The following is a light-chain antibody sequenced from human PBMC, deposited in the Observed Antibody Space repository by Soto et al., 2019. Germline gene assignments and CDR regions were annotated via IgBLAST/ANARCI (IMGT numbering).Light chain of an antibody. Sequence: IQMSQSPYTLSGAVGDRVTITCRASQTISSWLAWYQQEPGKAPKLLIYKASTLKSGVPSRFSGSGSGTEFTLTISSLQPDDFATYYCQHYNSYSEAFGQGTKVDIK. CDR3: QHYNSYSEA. J-gene: IGKJ1*01. CDR2: KAS. V-gene: IGKV1-5*03. CDR1: QTISSW.